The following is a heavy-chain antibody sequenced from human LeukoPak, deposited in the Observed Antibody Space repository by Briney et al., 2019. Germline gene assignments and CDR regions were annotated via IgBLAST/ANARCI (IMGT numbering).Heavy chain of an antibody. Sequence: ASVKVSCKASGYTFTSYGISWVRQAPGQGLEWMGWISAYNGNTNYAQKLQGRVTMTTDTSTSTAYMELRSLRSDDTAVYYCARASSIAARPAPDYWGQGTLVTVSS. CDR1: GYTFTSYG. J-gene: IGHJ4*02. D-gene: IGHD6-6*01. CDR3: ARASSIAARPAPDY. V-gene: IGHV1-18*01. CDR2: ISAYNGNT.